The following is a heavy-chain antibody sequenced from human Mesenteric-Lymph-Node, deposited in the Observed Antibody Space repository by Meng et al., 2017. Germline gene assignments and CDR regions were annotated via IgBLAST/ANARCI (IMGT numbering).Heavy chain of an antibody. V-gene: IGHV1-18*01. J-gene: IGHJ4*02. D-gene: IGHD5-12*01. Sequence: ASVKVSCKASGYTFTHYGISWVRQVPGQGLEWLGWISVYNGNTNSAQNLQGRFTTTMDITTNTAYMELTSLRSDDTAFYYCAREGQSVASNGCDYWGQGTLVTVSS. CDR1: GYTFTHYG. CDR2: ISVYNGNT. CDR3: AREGQSVASNGCDY.